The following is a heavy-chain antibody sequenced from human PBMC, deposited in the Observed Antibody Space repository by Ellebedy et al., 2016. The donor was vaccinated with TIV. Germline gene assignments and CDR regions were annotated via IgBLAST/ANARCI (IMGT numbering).Heavy chain of an antibody. CDR1: GFTFSSYW. D-gene: IGHD3-10*01. V-gene: IGHV3-74*01. CDR3: ARGPYYYGSGSYHH. J-gene: IGHJ5*02. CDR2: INSDGSST. Sequence: GESLKISCAASGFTFSSYWMHWVRQAPGKGLVWVSRINSDGSSTSYADSVKGRFTISRDNAKNTLYLQMNSLRAEDTAVHYCARGPYYYGSGSYHHWGQGTLVTVSS.